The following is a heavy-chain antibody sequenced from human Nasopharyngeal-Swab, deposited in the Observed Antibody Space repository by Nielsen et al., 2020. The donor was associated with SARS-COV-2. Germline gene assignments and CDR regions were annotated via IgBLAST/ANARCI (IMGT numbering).Heavy chain of an antibody. V-gene: IGHV3-30-3*01. CDR3: ARDPGDFGGATYYYYYGMDV. D-gene: IGHD1-26*01. CDR2: ISYDGSTK. J-gene: IGHJ6*02. CDR1: GFTFSSYA. Sequence: GESLKISCAASGFTFSSYAMHWVRQAPDKGLEWVAVISYDGSTKYYADSVKGRFTISRDNSKNTLYLQLNSLRPDNTAVYYCARDPGDFGGATYYYYYGMDVWGQGTTVTVSS.